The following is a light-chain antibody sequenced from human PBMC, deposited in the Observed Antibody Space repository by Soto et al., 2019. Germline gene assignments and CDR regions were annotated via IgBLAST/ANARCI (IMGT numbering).Light chain of an antibody. Sequence: DIVMTQSPDSLAVSLGERATINCKSSQSVLYSSNNKNYLVWYQQKPGQPPKLLIYWASTRESGVPDRFSGSGSGTDFPLTISSLQAEDVAVYYCQQYYSTPRTFGGGTKVEIK. CDR2: WAS. CDR1: QSVLYSSNNKNY. J-gene: IGKJ4*01. V-gene: IGKV4-1*01. CDR3: QQYYSTPRT.